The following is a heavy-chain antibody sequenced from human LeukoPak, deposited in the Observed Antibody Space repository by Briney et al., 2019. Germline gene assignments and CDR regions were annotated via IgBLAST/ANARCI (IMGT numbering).Heavy chain of an antibody. V-gene: IGHV1-69*13. D-gene: IGHD6-19*01. CDR2: IIPIFGTA. J-gene: IGHJ4*02. CDR1: GGTFSSYA. Sequence: SVTVSCKASGGTFSSYAISWVRQAPGQGLEWMGGIIPIFGTANYAQKFQGRVTITADESTSTAYMELSSLRSEDTAVYYCAAVASGSGWFSHFDYWGQGTLVTVSS. CDR3: AAVASGSGWFSHFDY.